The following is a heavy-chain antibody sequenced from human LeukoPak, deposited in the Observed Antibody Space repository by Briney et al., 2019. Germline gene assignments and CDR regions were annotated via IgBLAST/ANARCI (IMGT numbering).Heavy chain of an antibody. CDR1: GFTFSSDS. J-gene: IGHJ4*02. CDR2: ISSSSSYI. D-gene: IGHD1-1*01. V-gene: IGHV3-21*01. CDR3: ASGFTGTFTDY. Sequence: GGSLRLSCAASGFTFSSDSMNWVRQAPGKGLEWVSSISSSSSYIYYADSVKGRFTISRDNAKNSLYLQMNSLRAEDTAVYYCASGFTGTFTDYWGQGTLVTVSS.